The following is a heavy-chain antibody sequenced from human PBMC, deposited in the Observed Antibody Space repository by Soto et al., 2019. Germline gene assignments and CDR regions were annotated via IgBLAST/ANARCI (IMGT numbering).Heavy chain of an antibody. J-gene: IGHJ3*02. CDR3: AREVRGGFGRHDI. D-gene: IGHD5-12*01. V-gene: IGHV3-21*01. CDR2: ISSSSSYI. Sequence: EVQLVESGGGLVKPGGSLRLSCAASGFTFSSYSMNWVRQAPGKGLEWVSSISSSSSYIYYADSVKGRFTISRDNAKNSLYLQMNSLRAEDTAVYYCAREVRGGFGRHDIWGQGTMVTVSS. CDR1: GFTFSSYS.